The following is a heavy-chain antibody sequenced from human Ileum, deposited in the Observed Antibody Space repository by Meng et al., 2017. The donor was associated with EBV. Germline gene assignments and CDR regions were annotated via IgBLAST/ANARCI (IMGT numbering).Heavy chain of an antibody. V-gene: IGHV4-4*02. CDR3: ASSDYYRSDY. J-gene: IGHJ4*02. CDR1: GGSISRSDW. CDR2: TSHSGST. Sequence: QVQRQKPGPGLGKPSETLSLPCAVSGGSISRSDWWSWVRQPPGKGLEWIGETSHSGSTNYSPSLKSRVTISLDKSKNQLSLKLNSVTAADTAVYYCASSDYYRSDYWGQGTLVTVSS. D-gene: IGHD3-22*01.